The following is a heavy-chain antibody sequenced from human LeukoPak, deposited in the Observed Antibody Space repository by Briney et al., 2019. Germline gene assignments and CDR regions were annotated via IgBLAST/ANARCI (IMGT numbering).Heavy chain of an antibody. Sequence: PSETLSLTCAVYGGSFSGYYWSWIRQPPGKGLEWIGEINHSGSTNYSPSLKSRVTISVDTSKNQFSLKLSSVTAADTAVYYCARGRWGGYYDFWSGYYVIWGQGTLVTVSS. CDR1: GGSFSGYY. CDR3: ARGRWGGYYDFWSGYYVI. J-gene: IGHJ4*02. V-gene: IGHV4-34*01. CDR2: INHSGST. D-gene: IGHD3-3*01.